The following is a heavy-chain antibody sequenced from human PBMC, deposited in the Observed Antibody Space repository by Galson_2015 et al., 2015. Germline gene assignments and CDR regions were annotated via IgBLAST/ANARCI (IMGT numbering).Heavy chain of an antibody. D-gene: IGHD2-15*01. J-gene: IGHJ6*03. CDR1: GYTFTSYG. CDR3: ARTPNYYYYYYMDV. Sequence: SVKVSCKASGYTFTSYGISWVRQAPGQGLEWMGWISAYNGNTNYAQKLQGRVTMTTDTSTSTAYMELRSLRSDDTAVYYCARTPNYYYYYYMDVWGKGTTVTVSS. V-gene: IGHV1-18*01. CDR2: ISAYNGNT.